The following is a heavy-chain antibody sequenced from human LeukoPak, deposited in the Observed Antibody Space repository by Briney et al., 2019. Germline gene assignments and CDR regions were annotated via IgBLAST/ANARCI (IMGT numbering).Heavy chain of an antibody. D-gene: IGHD3-10*01. CDR2: ISSSSSYT. CDR1: GFTFSDYY. Sequence: GGSLRLSCAASGFTFSDYYMSWIRQAPGKGLEWVSYISSSSSYTNYADSVKGRFTISRDNAKNSLYLQMNSLRAEDTAVYYCTRDHSKNYGGSGSYYRYWGQGTLVTVSS. CDR3: TRDHSKNYGGSGSYYRY. J-gene: IGHJ4*02. V-gene: IGHV3-11*05.